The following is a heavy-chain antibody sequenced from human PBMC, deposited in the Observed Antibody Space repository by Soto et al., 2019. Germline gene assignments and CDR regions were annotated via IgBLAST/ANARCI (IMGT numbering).Heavy chain of an antibody. CDR2: ISGSGGST. CDR3: AKVIKNDYGDYDYFDY. J-gene: IGHJ4*02. V-gene: IGHV3-23*01. Sequence: GGSLRLSCAASGFTFSSYAMSWVRQAPGKGLEWVSAISGSGGSTYYADSVKGRFTISRDNSKNTLYLQMNSLRAEDTAVYYCAKVIKNDYGDYDYFDYWGQGTLVTVSS. D-gene: IGHD4-17*01. CDR1: GFTFSSYA.